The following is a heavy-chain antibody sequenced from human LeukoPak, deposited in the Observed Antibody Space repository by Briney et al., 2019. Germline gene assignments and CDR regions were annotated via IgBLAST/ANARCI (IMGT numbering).Heavy chain of an antibody. D-gene: IGHD1-26*01. Sequence: GGSLRLSCAASGFTFSSYSMNWVRQAPGKGLEWVSYISSSSSTIYYADSVKGRFTISRDNAKNSLYLQMNSLRAEDTAVYYCAKTSGSGGYYYYYMDVWGKGTTVTVSS. CDR2: ISSSSSTI. V-gene: IGHV3-48*01. CDR1: GFTFSSYS. CDR3: AKTSGSGGYYYYYMDV. J-gene: IGHJ6*03.